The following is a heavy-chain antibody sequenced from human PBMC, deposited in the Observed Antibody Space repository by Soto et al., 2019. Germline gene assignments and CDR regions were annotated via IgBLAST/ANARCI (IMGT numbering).Heavy chain of an antibody. CDR3: ARGDLYYYDSSGYSPHFDY. J-gene: IGHJ4*02. CDR2: ISYDGSNK. V-gene: IGHV3-30-3*01. Sequence: QVQLVESGGGVVQPGRSLRLSCAASGFTFSSYAMHWVRQAPGKGLEWVAVISYDGSNKYYADSVKGRFTISRDNSKNTLCLQMNRLRAEDTAVYYCARGDLYYYDSSGYSPHFDYWGQGTLVTVSS. D-gene: IGHD3-22*01. CDR1: GFTFSSYA.